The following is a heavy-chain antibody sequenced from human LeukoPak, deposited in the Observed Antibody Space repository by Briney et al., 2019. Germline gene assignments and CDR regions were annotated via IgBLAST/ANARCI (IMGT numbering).Heavy chain of an antibody. CDR2: IKSKTDGGTT. CDR3: TTLYDSSCYYYADHAFDI. Sequence: RGSLRLSCAASGFTFSNAWMSWVRQAPGKGLEWVGRIKSKTDGGTTDYAAPVKGRFTISRADSKHTLYLQMNRLKHEDTAVYYCTTLYDSSCYYYADHAFDIWGQGTMVTVSS. CDR1: GFTFSNAW. D-gene: IGHD3-22*01. J-gene: IGHJ3*02. V-gene: IGHV3-15*01.